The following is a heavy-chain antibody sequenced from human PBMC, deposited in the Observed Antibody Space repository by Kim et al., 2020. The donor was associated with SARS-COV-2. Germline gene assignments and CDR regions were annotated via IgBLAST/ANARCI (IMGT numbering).Heavy chain of an antibody. J-gene: IGHJ6*02. Sequence: SETLSLTCAVYGGSFSGYYWSWIRQPPGKGLEWIGEINHSGSTNYNPSLKSRVTISVDTSKNQFSLKLSSVTAADTAVYYCARVPLRSRRYYYYGMDVWGQGTTVTVSS. CDR1: GGSFSGYY. CDR2: INHSGST. CDR3: ARVPLRSRRYYYYGMDV. V-gene: IGHV4-34*01.